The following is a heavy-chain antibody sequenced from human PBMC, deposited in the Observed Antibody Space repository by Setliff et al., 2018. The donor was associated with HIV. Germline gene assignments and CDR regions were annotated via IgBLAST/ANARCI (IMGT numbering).Heavy chain of an antibody. CDR2: IVVGSGNT. Sequence: ASVKVSCKASGFTFTNSAVQWVRQARGQRLEWIGWIVVGSGNTNYAQKFQERVTITRDMSTSRAYMELSGLRTEDTAVYYCAADPQTGTTSYDAFDICGQGTVVTVSS. CDR3: AADPQTGTTSYDAFDI. CDR1: GFTFTNSA. D-gene: IGHD1-7*01. V-gene: IGHV1-58*01. J-gene: IGHJ3*02.